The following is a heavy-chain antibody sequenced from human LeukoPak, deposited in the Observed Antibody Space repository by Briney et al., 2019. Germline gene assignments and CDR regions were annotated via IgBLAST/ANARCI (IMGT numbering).Heavy chain of an antibody. V-gene: IGHV6-1*01. CDR3: ARVSWNDWPMPIN. Sequence: SQTLSLTRAISGDSVSNNSTTWSWIRQSPSRGLEWLGRTYYRSKWYNDYAVSLKSRITINPDTSKNQFSLQLNSVTPEDTAVYYCARVSWNDWPMPINWGQGTLVTVSS. CDR1: GDSVSNNSTT. J-gene: IGHJ1*01. D-gene: IGHD1-1*01. CDR2: TYYRSKWYN.